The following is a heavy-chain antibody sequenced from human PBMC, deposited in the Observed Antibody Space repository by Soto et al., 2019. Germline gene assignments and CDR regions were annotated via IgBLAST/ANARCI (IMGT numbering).Heavy chain of an antibody. V-gene: IGHV1-18*01. D-gene: IGHD3-10*01. Sequence: QVQLVQSGAEVKKPGASVKVSCKASGYTFTSYGISWVRQAPGQGLEWMGWISAYNGNTNHAQKLQGRVTMTTDTSPSTAYMELWSLRSDDTAVYYCAGVGFMVRGGDWFDPWGQGTLVTVSS. CDR1: GYTFTSYG. CDR3: AGVGFMVRGGDWFDP. CDR2: ISAYNGNT. J-gene: IGHJ5*02.